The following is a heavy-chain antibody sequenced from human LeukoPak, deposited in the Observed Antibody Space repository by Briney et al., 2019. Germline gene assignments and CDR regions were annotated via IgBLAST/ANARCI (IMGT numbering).Heavy chain of an antibody. J-gene: IGHJ6*02. CDR1: GFTFSSYA. Sequence: GGSLRLSCAASGFTFSSYAMSWVRQAPGKGLEWVSAISGGGGSTYYADSVKGRFTISRDNSKNTLYLQMNSLRAEDTAVYYCAKDSSSSNYYYGLDVWGQGTTVTVSS. CDR2: ISGGGGST. D-gene: IGHD6-6*01. V-gene: IGHV3-23*01. CDR3: AKDSSSSNYYYGLDV.